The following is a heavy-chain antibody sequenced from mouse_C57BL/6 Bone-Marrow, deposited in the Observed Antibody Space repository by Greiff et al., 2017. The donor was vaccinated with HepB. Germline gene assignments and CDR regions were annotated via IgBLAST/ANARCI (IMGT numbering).Heavy chain of an antibody. CDR3: ARHDPLLYYFDY. Sequence: EVQLQESGGDLVKPGGSLKLSCAASGFTFSSYGMSWVRQTPDKRLEWVATISSGGSYTYYPDSVKGRFTISRDNAKNTLYLQMSSLKSEDTAMYYCARHDPLLYYFDYWGQGTTLTVSS. V-gene: IGHV5-6*01. D-gene: IGHD2-10*01. CDR2: ISSGGSYT. CDR1: GFTFSSYG. J-gene: IGHJ2*01.